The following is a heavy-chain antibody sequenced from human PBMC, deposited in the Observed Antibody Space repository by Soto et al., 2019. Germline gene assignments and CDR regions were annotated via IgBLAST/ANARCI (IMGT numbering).Heavy chain of an antibody. V-gene: IGHV1-3*05. D-gene: IGHD2-2*03. CDR1: GYTFTSYA. Sequence: QVQLVQSGAEEKKPGASVKVSCKASGYTFTSYAMHWVRQAPGQRLEWMGWINAGNGNTKYSQKFQGRVTITRDTSASTAYMELSSLRSEDTAVYYCARGCIGYCISTILDPWGQGTLVTVSS. J-gene: IGHJ5*02. CDR2: INAGNGNT. CDR3: ARGCIGYCISTILDP.